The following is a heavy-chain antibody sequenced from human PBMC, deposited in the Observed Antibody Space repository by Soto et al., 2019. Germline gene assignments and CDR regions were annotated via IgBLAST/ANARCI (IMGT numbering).Heavy chain of an antibody. V-gene: IGHV3-15*07. CDR3: STGRQYINSWYEGY. CDR2: IKTKSEGETT. D-gene: IGHD6-13*01. Sequence: EVQLVDSGGGLVKPGGSLRLSCAASGFSFKNAWMNWVRQAPGKGLEWVARIKTKSEGETTDYAAPVKGRFTISRDESQNTPYLQMNSLKTEDTAVYYCSTGRQYINSWYEGYWGQGTLVTVSS. CDR1: GFSFKNAW. J-gene: IGHJ4*02.